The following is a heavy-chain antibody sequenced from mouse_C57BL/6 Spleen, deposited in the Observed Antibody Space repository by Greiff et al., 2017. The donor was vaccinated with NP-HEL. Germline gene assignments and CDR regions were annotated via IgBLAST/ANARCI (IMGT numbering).Heavy chain of an antibody. CDR3: ARYDYDVETWFAY. D-gene: IGHD2-4*01. CDR2: INPYNGGT. CDR1: GYTFTDYY. V-gene: IGHV1-19*01. Sequence: EVQLQQSGPVLVKPGASVKMSCKASGYTFTDYYMNWVKQSHGKSLEWIGVINPYNGGTSYNQKFKGKATLTVDKSSSTAYMELNSLTSEDSAVYYWARYDYDVETWFAYWGQGTLVTVSA. J-gene: IGHJ3*01.